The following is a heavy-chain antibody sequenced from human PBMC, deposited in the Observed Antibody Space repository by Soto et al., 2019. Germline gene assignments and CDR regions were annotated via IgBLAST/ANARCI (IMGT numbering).Heavy chain of an antibody. V-gene: IGHV4-39*01. Sequence: SETLSLTCTVSGGSISSSSYYWGWIRQPPGKGLEWIGSIYYSGSTYYNPSLKSRVTISVDTSKNQFSLKLSSVTAADTAVYYCARQPSRGRHHLDYWGQGTLVTVSS. J-gene: IGHJ4*02. CDR3: ARQPSRGRHHLDY. CDR2: IYYSGST. CDR1: GGSISSSSYY. D-gene: IGHD3-16*01.